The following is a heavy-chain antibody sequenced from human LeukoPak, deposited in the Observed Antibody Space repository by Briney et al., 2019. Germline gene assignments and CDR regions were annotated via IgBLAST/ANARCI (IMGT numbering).Heavy chain of an antibody. J-gene: IGHJ4*02. CDR3: AISRYYAFDY. CDR2: ISPNGNDK. V-gene: IGHV3-7*02. D-gene: IGHD3-22*01. CDR1: RFTFSSDW. Sequence: GGSLRLSCAGSRFTFSSDWMTWVRQAPGKGLEWVANISPNGNDKHYLDSVKGRFTISRDNAKNSLFLQMNSLRAEDTALYYCAISRYYAFDYWGQGSLVTVSS.